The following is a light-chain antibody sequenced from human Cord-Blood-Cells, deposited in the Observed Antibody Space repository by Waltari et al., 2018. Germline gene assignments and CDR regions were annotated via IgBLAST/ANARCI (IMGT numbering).Light chain of an antibody. CDR3: MQALQSLT. CDR2: LGS. Sequence: DPVLTQSPLSLPVTPGEPASISCRSSPSLLHSNGYNSVDWYLQKPGQSPQLLIYLGSKRGYRVPDRFSVSGSGTDFTLKISRVEAEDVGVYYGMQALQSLTFGGGTKVEIK. CDR1: PSLLHSNGYNS. J-gene: IGKJ4*01. V-gene: IGKV2-28*01.